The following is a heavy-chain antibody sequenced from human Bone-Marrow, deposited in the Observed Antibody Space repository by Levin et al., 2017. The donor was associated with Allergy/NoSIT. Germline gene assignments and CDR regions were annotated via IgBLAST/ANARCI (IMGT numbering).Heavy chain of an antibody. CDR1: GFTFSSYA. CDR3: AKADFWSGAPNWFDP. CDR2: ISSSGGST. J-gene: IGHJ5*02. V-gene: IGHV3-23*01. D-gene: IGHD3-3*01. Sequence: SCAASGFTFSSYAMSWVRQAPGKGLEWVSVISSSGGSTYYADSVKGRFTISRDNSKNTLYLQMNSLRAEDTAVYYCAKADFWSGAPNWFDPWGQGTLVTVSS.